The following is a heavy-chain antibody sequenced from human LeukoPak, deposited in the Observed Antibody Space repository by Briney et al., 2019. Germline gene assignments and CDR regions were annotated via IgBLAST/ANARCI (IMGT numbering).Heavy chain of an antibody. V-gene: IGHV3-7*01. D-gene: IGHD2-15*01. Sequence: GGSLRLSCAASGFTFSNFGMSGVGKAQGKGGEGVAKIKKTGSETYYVDSVKGRFTITRDNTRNSLFLQMYSLRAEDTAVYFCAREDGYCGGGNCYSYFDSWGQGTLVTVSS. CDR2: IKKTGSET. J-gene: IGHJ4*02. CDR3: AREDGYCGGGNCYSYFDS. CDR1: GFTFSNFG.